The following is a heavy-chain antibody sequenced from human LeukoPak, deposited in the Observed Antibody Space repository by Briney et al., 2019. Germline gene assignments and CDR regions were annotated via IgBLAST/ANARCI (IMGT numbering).Heavy chain of an antibody. CDR1: GYTFTSYY. CDR3: ARDIVVVPAAVLYYFDY. Sequence: ASVKVSCKASGYTFTSYYMHWVRQAPGQGLEWMGIINPSGGSTIYAQKFQGRVTMTRDTSTSTVYMELSSLRSEDTAVYYCARDIVVVPAAVLYYFDYWGQGTLVTVSS. J-gene: IGHJ4*02. D-gene: IGHD2-2*01. CDR2: INPSGGST. V-gene: IGHV1-46*01.